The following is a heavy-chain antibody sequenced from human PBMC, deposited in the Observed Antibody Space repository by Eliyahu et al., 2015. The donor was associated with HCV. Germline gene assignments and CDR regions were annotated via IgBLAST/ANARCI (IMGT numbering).Heavy chain of an antibody. CDR3: ARGVGRGFGEVDTFDI. Sequence: VQLVESXXGLVQXXGSLRXSCAXSGFTFSYXWXHWVRQAPGKGLVWVSRINSDESTTTYAKNTLYLQMNSLRVEDTALYFCARGVGRGFGEVDTFDIW. V-gene: IGHV3-74*03. J-gene: IGHJ3*02. CDR2: INSDESTT. D-gene: IGHD1-26*01. CDR1: GFTFSYXW.